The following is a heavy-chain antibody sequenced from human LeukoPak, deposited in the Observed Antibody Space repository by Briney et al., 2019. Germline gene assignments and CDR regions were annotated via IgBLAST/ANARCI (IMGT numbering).Heavy chain of an antibody. V-gene: IGHV3-30*01. J-gene: IGHJ4*02. Sequence: GGSLRLSCAAPGFTFSSYAMHWVRQAPGKGLEWVAVISYDGSNKYYADSVKGRFTISRDNSKNTLYLQMNSLRAEDTAVYYCARGDYGDNGGFDYWGQGTLVTVSS. D-gene: IGHD4-17*01. CDR2: ISYDGSNK. CDR3: ARGDYGDNGGFDY. CDR1: GFTFSSYA.